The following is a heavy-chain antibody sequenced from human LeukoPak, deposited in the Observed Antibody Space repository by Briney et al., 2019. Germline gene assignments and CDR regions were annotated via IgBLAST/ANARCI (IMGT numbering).Heavy chain of an antibody. CDR1: GYTFTSYG. CDR2: ISAYNGNT. CDR3: ARAPGYFDY. Sequence: ASVKVSSKASGYTFTSYGISWVRQAPGQGLEWMGWISAYNGNTNYAQKFQGRVTMTRDTSISTAYMELSRLRSDDTAVYYCARAPGYFDYWGQGTLVTVSS. V-gene: IGHV1-18*01. J-gene: IGHJ4*02.